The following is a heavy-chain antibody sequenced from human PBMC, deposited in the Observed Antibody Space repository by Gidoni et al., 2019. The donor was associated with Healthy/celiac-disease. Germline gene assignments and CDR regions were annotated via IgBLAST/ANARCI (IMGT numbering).Heavy chain of an antibody. CDR2: IYSNGKI. J-gene: IGHJ4*02. D-gene: IGHD2-21*01. Sequence: QVQLPESGPGLVKSSETLSLTCIVSGGSMSSYYRTWIRQPPGKGLEWIGYIYSNGKIDYNPSLKSRITISVDTSRSQFSLKFNSVTAADTAVYYCARGRTYSYYWGQGTLVTVSS. V-gene: IGHV4-59*01. CDR1: GGSMSSYY. CDR3: ARGRTYSYY.